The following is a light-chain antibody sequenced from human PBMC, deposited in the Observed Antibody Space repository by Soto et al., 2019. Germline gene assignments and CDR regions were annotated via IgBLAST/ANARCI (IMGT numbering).Light chain of an antibody. CDR2: ADS. V-gene: IGKV3-15*01. Sequence: ERVVTQSPATLSLSPGDGATLSCRASESVSTNLAWYQQKTGQAPRILIYADSTRATGVPDRFSGSGSETGFTLTISRLQSEDVAAYYCQXYENWPWTFGPGTKVDIK. CDR3: QXYENWPWT. J-gene: IGKJ1*01. CDR1: ESVSTN.